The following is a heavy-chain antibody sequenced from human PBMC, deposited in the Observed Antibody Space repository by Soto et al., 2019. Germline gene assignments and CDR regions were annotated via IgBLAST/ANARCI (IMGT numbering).Heavy chain of an antibody. J-gene: IGHJ4*02. CDR1: GYTLTSYG. D-gene: IGHD3-22*01. Sequence: ASVKVSCKASGYTLTSYGISWVRQAHGQGLEWMGWISAYNGNTNYAQKLQGRVTMTTDTSTSTAYMELRSLRSDDTAVYYCARDNHYDSSGYYPPDYWGQGTLVTVSS. CDR3: ARDNHYDSSGYYPPDY. V-gene: IGHV1-18*01. CDR2: ISAYNGNT.